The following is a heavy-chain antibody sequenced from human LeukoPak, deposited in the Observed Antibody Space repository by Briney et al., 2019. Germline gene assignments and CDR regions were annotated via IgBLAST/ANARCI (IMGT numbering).Heavy chain of an antibody. CDR1: GYTFTGYY. Sequence: ASVKVSCKASGYTFTGYYMHWVRQAPGQGLEWMGWINPNSGGTNYAQKFQGRVTMTRDTSISTAYMELSRLRSDDTAVYYCARDPAGIAAPDYWGQGTLVTVSS. J-gene: IGHJ4*02. V-gene: IGHV1-2*02. CDR3: ARDPAGIAAPDY. D-gene: IGHD6-13*01. CDR2: INPNSGGT.